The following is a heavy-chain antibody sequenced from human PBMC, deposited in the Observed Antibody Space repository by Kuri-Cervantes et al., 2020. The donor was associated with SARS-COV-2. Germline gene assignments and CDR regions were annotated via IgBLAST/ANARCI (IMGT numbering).Heavy chain of an antibody. J-gene: IGHJ4*02. D-gene: IGHD1-26*01. CDR2: ISAYNGNT. CDR3: AREIQYSGSSLDLDY. V-gene: IGHV1-18*01. Sequence: ASVKVSCKASGYTFTSYGISWVRQAPGQGLEWMGWISAYNGNTNYAQKLQGRVTMTTDTSTSTAYMELRSLRSDDTAVYYCAREIQYSGSSLDLDYWGQGTLVTVSS. CDR1: GYTFTSYG.